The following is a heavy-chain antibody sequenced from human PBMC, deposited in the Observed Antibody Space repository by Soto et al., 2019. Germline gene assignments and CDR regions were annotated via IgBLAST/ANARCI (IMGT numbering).Heavy chain of an antibody. Sequence: QVQLVQSGAEVKKPGSSVKVSCKASGGTFSSYAISWVRQAPGQGLEWMGGIIPIFGTANYAQKFQGRDTITADESTSTAYMELSSLRSEDTAVYYCARDHYYDSSGYRRKNWFDPWGQGTLVTVSS. CDR1: GGTFSSYA. CDR3: ARDHYYDSSGYRRKNWFDP. J-gene: IGHJ5*02. D-gene: IGHD3-22*01. V-gene: IGHV1-69*01. CDR2: IIPIFGTA.